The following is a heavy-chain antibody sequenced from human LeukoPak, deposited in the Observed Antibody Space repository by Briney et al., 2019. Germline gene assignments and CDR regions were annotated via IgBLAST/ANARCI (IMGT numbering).Heavy chain of an antibody. V-gene: IGHV3-23*01. CDR3: AKHSGSYFIYYVDS. Sequence: GGSLRLSCAASGFTFSSYGMSWVRQAPGKGLEWVSTISGSTYNTYYADSVKGRFTISRDNSANTLYLQMNSLRAEDTALYYCAKHSGSYFIYYVDSWGQGTLVTVSS. D-gene: IGHD1-26*01. CDR2: ISGSTYNT. CDR1: GFTFSSYG. J-gene: IGHJ4*02.